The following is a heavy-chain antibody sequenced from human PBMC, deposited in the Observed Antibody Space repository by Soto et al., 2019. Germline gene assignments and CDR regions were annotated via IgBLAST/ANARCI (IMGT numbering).Heavy chain of an antibody. D-gene: IGHD4-17*01. J-gene: IGHJ6*03. CDR2: ISGSGGST. CDR1: GFTFSSYA. V-gene: IGHV3-23*01. CDR3: AKGADYGDYVGTLLGYYYYYMDV. Sequence: GGSLRLSCAASGFTFSSYAMSWVRQAPGKGLEWVSAISGSGGSTYYADSVKGRFTISRDNSKNTLYLQMNSLRAEDTAVYYCAKGADYGDYVGTLLGYYYYYMDVWGKGTTVTVSS.